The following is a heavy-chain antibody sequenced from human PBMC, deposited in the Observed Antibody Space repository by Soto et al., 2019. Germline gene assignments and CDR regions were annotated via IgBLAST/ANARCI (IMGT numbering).Heavy chain of an antibody. D-gene: IGHD6-19*01. Sequence: SETLSLTCAVYGGSFSGYYWSWIRQPPGKGLEWIGEINHSGSTNYNPSLKSRVTISVDTSKNQFSLKLSSVTAADTAVYYCARVRSIAVPGRLTAAGYFDYWGQGTLVTVSS. CDR2: INHSGST. CDR3: ARVRSIAVPGRLTAAGYFDY. J-gene: IGHJ4*02. CDR1: GGSFSGYY. V-gene: IGHV4-34*01.